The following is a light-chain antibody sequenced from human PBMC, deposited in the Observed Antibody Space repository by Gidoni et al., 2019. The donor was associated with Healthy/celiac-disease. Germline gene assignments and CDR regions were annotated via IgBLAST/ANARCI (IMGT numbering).Light chain of an antibody. J-gene: IGKJ4*01. V-gene: IGKV1-8*01. CDR3: QQYYSYPI. CDR2: AAS. Sequence: AIRMTQSPSSFSASTGDGVTITCRASQGISSYLAWYQQKPGKAPKLLIYAASTLQSGVPSRFSGSGSGTDFTLTISCLQSEDFATYYCQQYYSYPIFGGGTKVEIK. CDR1: QGISSY.